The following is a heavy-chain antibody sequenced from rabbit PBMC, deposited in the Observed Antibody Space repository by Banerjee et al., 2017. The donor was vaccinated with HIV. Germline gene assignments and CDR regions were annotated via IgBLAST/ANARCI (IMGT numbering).Heavy chain of an antibody. V-gene: IGHV1S45*01. D-gene: IGHD4-1*01. CDR3: AGDLAGVIGWNFNL. Sequence: QEQVVESGGGLIQPEGFLTLSCTASGFVFSRDWICWVRQAPGKGLEWIACINTSSGNIAYAAWAKGRFTISKTAWTTMTLQMTSLTAAATATNFCAGDLAGVIGWNFNLWGPGTLVTVS. J-gene: IGHJ4*01. CDR1: GFVFSRDW. CDR2: INTSSGNI.